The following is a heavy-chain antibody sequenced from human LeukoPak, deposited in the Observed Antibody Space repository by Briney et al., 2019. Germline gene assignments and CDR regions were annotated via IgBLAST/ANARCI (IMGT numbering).Heavy chain of an antibody. CDR1: GFTFSTYG. CDR3: ATDSGGSPFDY. D-gene: IGHD3-10*01. Sequence: GRSLRLSCAASGFTFSTYGMHWVRQAPGKGLEWVAVIWSDGSKKYYADSVKGRFTISKDNSKNTLYLQMNSLRAEDTAVYYCATDSGGSPFDYWGQGTLVTVSS. CDR2: IWSDGSKK. J-gene: IGHJ4*02. V-gene: IGHV3-33*01.